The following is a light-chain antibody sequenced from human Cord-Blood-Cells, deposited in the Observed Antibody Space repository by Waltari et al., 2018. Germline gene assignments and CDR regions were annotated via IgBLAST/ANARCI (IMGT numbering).Light chain of an antibody. CDR1: QSVSSY. CDR3: QQRSNWPLT. CDR2: DAS. Sequence: EIVLTQSPATLSLSPGESATLSCRASQSVSSYLAWYQQKPGQAPRLLIYDASNRATGIPARFSGSGSGTDFTLTISSLAPEDFAVYYCQQRSNWPLTFGGGTKVEIK. J-gene: IGKJ4*01. V-gene: IGKV3-11*01.